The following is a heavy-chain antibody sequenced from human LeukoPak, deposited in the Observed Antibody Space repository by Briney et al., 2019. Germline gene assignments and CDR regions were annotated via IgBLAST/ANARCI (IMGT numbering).Heavy chain of an antibody. CDR2: INSDGSST. D-gene: IGHD6-6*01. J-gene: IGHJ4*02. V-gene: IGHV3-74*01. CDR3: TRSIIAPREFDY. Sequence: GGSLRLSCAASGFTFSSYWMHWVRQAPGKGLVWVSRINSDGSSTNYADSVKGRFTISRDNAKNTLYLQMNSLRAEDTAVYYCTRSIIAPREFDYWGQGTLVTVSS. CDR1: GFTFSSYW.